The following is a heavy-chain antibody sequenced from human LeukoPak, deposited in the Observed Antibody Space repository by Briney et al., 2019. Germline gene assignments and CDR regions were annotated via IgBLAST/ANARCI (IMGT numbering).Heavy chain of an antibody. D-gene: IGHD3-10*01. Sequence: SETLSLTCTVSGGSITSSYFYWGWIRPPPGKGLEWIGSFYYSGRTYYNPSLKSRITISVDTSKNQFSLNLNSVTAADTAVYYCARVRAAGSGDFWGQGTLVTVSS. V-gene: IGHV4-39*07. J-gene: IGHJ4*02. CDR3: ARVRAAGSGDF. CDR1: GGSITSSYFY. CDR2: FYYSGRT.